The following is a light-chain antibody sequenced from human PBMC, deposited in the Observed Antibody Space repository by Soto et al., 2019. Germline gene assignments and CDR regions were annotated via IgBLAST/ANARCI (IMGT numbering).Light chain of an antibody. CDR3: SSYAGSNNVV. CDR1: SSDVGGYNY. V-gene: IGLV2-8*01. Sequence: QSVLTQPPSASGSPGQSVTISCTGTSSDVGGYNYVSWYQQHPGEAPKLMIYEVTKRPSGVPDRFSGSKSGNTASLTVSGLQHEDEADYYCSSYAGSNNVVFGGGTKVTVL. CDR2: EVT. J-gene: IGLJ2*01.